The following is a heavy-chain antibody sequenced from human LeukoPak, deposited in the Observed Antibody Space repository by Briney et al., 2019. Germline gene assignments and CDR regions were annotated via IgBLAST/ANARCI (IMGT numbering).Heavy chain of an antibody. CDR2: IRHDGTIK. CDR3: AKDSLTDIDY. D-gene: IGHD3-9*01. J-gene: IGHJ4*02. V-gene: IGHV3-30*02. CDR1: GFTFSIYG. Sequence: GGSLRLSCTASGFTFSIYGMYWVRQAPGKGLEWVAFIRHDGTIKYYADSVKGRFTISRENSENTLYLQLNSLRDEDTAAYYCAKDSLTDIDYWGQGTLVTVSS.